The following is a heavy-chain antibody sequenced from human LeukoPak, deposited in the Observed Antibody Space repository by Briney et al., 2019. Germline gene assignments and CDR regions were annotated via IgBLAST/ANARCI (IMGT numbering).Heavy chain of an antibody. Sequence: PSETLSLTCTVSGDSVSSYYWSWIRQPPGKRLEWIGCIYYSESATYNPSLKSRVTISLDTSKNRFFLKLSSVTAADTAVYYCARKRSFDLWGQGTLVTVSS. J-gene: IGHJ4*02. CDR3: ARKRSFDL. CDR2: IYYSESA. V-gene: IGHV4-59*02. CDR1: GDSVSSYY. D-gene: IGHD3-9*01.